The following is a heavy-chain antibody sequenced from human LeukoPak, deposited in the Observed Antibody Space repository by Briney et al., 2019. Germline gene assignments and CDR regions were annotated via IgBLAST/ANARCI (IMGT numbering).Heavy chain of an antibody. J-gene: IGHJ4*02. D-gene: IGHD3-22*01. V-gene: IGHV4-31*03. CDR2: TYYTGST. Sequence: TLSLTCTVSGGSISSGGYYWGWTRQHPGKGLEWIGYTYYTGSTYYNPSLKSRVTISVDTSKNQFSLKLSSVTAADTAVYYCARDRKNTYYYDSSGYLRADYFDYWGQGTLVTVSS. CDR1: GGSISSGGYY. CDR3: ARDRKNTYYYDSSGYLRADYFDY.